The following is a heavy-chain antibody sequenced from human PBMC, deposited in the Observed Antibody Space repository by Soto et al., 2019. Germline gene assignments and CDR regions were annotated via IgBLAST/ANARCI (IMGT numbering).Heavy chain of an antibody. CDR2: VTSATST. D-gene: IGHD3-22*01. CDR3: VKDPLPGYYREWFDP. J-gene: IGHJ5*02. CDR1: GFTFSNYA. Sequence: EVQLLESGGGLVQPGGSLRLSCAASGFTFSNYAMSWVRQAPGKGLEGVSAVTSATSTYYADSVRGRFTISRDIPNNLVYLHMDSLRVADTAVYHCVKDPLPGYYREWFDPWGQGAVVTVSS. V-gene: IGHV3-23*01.